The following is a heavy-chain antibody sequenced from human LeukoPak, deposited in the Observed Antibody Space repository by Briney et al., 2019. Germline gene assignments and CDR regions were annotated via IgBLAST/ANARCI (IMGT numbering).Heavy chain of an antibody. CDR1: GFTFSSYA. Sequence: LRLSCAASGFTFSSYAMSWVRQAPGKGLEWIGYIYYSGSTYYNPSLKSRVTISVDTSKNQFSLKLSSVTAADTAVYYCARASPIRGGDYWGQGTLVTVSS. D-gene: IGHD3-10*01. J-gene: IGHJ4*02. CDR2: IYYSGST. CDR3: ARASPIRGGDY. V-gene: IGHV4-31*02.